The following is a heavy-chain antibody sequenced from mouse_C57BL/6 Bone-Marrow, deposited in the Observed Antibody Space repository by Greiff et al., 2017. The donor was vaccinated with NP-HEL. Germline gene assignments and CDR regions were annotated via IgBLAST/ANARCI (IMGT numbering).Heavy chain of an antibody. V-gene: IGHV1-54*01. Sequence: QVQLKESGAELVRPGTSVKVSCKASGYAFTNYLIEWVKQRPGQGLEWIGVINPGSGGTKYNEKFKGKATLTADKSSSTAYMQLSSLTSEDSAVYFCARCPSGAYWGQGTLVTVSA. J-gene: IGHJ3*01. CDR1: GYAFTNYL. CDR2: INPGSGGT. CDR3: ARCPSGAY. D-gene: IGHD3-1*01.